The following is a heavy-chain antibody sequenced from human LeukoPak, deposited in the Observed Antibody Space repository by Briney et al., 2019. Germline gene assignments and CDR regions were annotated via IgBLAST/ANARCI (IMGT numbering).Heavy chain of an antibody. D-gene: IGHD3-3*01. CDR2: IKQDGSEK. CDR1: GFTFSSYW. J-gene: IGHJ6*03. V-gene: IGHV3-7*01. Sequence: PGGSLRLSCAASGFTFSSYWMSWVRQAPGKGLEWVAHIKQDGSEKYYVDSVKGRFTISRDNAKNSLYLQMNSLRAEDTAVYYCARDTVSYDFWSGYYKRYYYYYMDVWGKGTTVTVSS. CDR3: ARDTVSYDFWSGYYKRYYYYYMDV.